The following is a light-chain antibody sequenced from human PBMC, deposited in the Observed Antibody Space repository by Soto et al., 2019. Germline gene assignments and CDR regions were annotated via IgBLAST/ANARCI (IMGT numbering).Light chain of an antibody. CDR3: QQYGSSPGGFT. CDR2: GVS. V-gene: IGKV3-20*01. J-gene: IGKJ3*01. CDR1: QPVSSNF. Sequence: ELVLTQSPGTLSLSPGESAALSCRASQPVSSNFLAWYQQKPGQAPRLLIYGVSSRASGIPDRFFGSGSGTDFTLTISRLEPEDFAVYYCQQYGSSPGGFTFGPGTKVDIK.